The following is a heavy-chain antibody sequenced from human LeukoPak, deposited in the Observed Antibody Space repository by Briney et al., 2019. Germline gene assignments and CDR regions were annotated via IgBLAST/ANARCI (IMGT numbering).Heavy chain of an antibody. Sequence: PGRSLRLSCAASGFTFSDHYMDWVRQAPGKGLEWVGRTRNKANSYTTEYAASVKGRFTISRDDSKNSLYLQMNSLKTEDTAVYYCARLSDSSGYAYDYWGQGTLVTVSS. D-gene: IGHD3-22*01. CDR1: GFTFSDHY. J-gene: IGHJ4*02. CDR2: TRNKANSYTT. CDR3: ARLSDSSGYAYDY. V-gene: IGHV3-72*01.